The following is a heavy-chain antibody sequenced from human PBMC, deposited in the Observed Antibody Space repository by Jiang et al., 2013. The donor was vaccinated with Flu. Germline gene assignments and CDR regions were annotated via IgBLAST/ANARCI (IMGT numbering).Heavy chain of an antibody. CDR1: GYTFTSYG. CDR2: ISAYNGNT. Sequence: SGAEVKKPGASVKVSCKASGYTFTSYGISWVRQAPGQGLEWMGWISAYNGNTNYAQKLQGRVTMTTDTSTSTAYMELRSLRSDDTAVYYCARMQVVPAAILRYYYYYGMDVWGQGTTVTVSS. J-gene: IGHJ6*02. D-gene: IGHD2-2*02. CDR3: ARMQVVPAAILRYYYYYGMDV. V-gene: IGHV1-18*01.